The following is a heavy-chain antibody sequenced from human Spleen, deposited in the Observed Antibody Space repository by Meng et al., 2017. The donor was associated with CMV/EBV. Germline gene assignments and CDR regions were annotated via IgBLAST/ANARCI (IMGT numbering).Heavy chain of an antibody. Sequence: GESLKISCAASGFTFSTSWMSWVRQAPGKGLEWVANIREDGSSKYYADPVKGRFTISRDNAKNSLFLQMSSLRAEDTAVYYCARAFYYDFWSGYYFDYWGQGTLVTVSS. J-gene: IGHJ4*02. CDR2: IREDGSSK. D-gene: IGHD3-3*01. CDR3: ARAFYYDFWSGYYFDY. CDR1: GFTFSTSW. V-gene: IGHV3-7*01.